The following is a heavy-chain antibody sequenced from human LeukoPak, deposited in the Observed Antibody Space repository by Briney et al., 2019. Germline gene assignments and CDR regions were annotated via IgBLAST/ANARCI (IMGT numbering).Heavy chain of an antibody. Sequence: GASVKVSCKVSGYTLTELSMHWVRQAPGKGLEWMGGFDPEDGETIYAQKFQGRVTMTEDTSTDTAYMELSSLRSEDTAVYYCATDRRSYYDSSGYGNDAFDIWGQGTMVTVSS. CDR1: GYTLTELS. J-gene: IGHJ3*02. D-gene: IGHD3-22*01. CDR3: ATDRRSYYDSSGYGNDAFDI. CDR2: FDPEDGET. V-gene: IGHV1-24*01.